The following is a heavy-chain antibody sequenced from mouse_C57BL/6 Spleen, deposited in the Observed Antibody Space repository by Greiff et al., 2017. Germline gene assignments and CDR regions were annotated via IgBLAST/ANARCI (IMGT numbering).Heavy chain of an antibody. Sequence: VQLQQPGAELVRPGTSVKLSCKASGYTFTSYWMHWVKQRPGQGLEWIGVIDPSDSYTNYNQKFKGKATLTVDTSSSTAYMQLSSLTSEDSAVYYCAIYYDYDQAWFAYWGQGTLVTVSA. J-gene: IGHJ3*01. CDR2: IDPSDSYT. D-gene: IGHD2-4*01. CDR3: AIYYDYDQAWFAY. V-gene: IGHV1-59*01. CDR1: GYTFTSYW.